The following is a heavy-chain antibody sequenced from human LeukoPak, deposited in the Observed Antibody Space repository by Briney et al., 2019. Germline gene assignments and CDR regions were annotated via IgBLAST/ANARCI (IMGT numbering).Heavy chain of an antibody. Sequence: GSSVKVSCKASGGTFSSYTISWVRQAPGQGLEWMGRIIPILGIANYAQKFQGRVTITGDKSTSTAYMELSSLRSEDTAVYYCARPLIVVVPAAPPHDAFDIWGQGTMVTVSS. CDR1: GGTFSSYT. D-gene: IGHD2-2*01. V-gene: IGHV1-69*02. J-gene: IGHJ3*02. CDR2: IIPILGIA. CDR3: ARPLIVVVPAAPPHDAFDI.